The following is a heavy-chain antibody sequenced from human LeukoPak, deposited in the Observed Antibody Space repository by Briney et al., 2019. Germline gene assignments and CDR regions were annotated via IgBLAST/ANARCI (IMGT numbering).Heavy chain of an antibody. CDR1: GFTFSSYG. CDR3: AKTAWRLTFAFEY. J-gene: IGHJ4*02. V-gene: IGHV3-30*18. D-gene: IGHD3-10*01. Sequence: GGSLRLSCAASGFTFSSYGMHWVRQAPGKGLEWVAVMSFDGSSKYYGDSVKGRFTISRDNAKNMLYLRTKSLRVEDTAVYYCAKTAWRLTFAFEYWGQGALVTVSS. CDR2: MSFDGSSK.